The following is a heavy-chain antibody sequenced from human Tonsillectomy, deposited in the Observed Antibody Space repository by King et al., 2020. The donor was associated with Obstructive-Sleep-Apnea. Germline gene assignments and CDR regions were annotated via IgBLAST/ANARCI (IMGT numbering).Heavy chain of an antibody. D-gene: IGHD4-17*01. V-gene: IGHV3-23*04. Sequence: VQLVESGGGLVQPGGSLRLSCAASGFTFSSFAMTWVRQAPGKGLEWGSAISGSGGSTYYADSVQGRFTISRDNSKNTLYLQMNSLRAEDTAVYYCATDHRDQLNGDYDFYGMDVWGQGTLVTVSS. CDR1: GFTFSSFA. J-gene: IGHJ6*02. CDR3: ATDHRDQLNGDYDFYGMDV. CDR2: ISGSGGST.